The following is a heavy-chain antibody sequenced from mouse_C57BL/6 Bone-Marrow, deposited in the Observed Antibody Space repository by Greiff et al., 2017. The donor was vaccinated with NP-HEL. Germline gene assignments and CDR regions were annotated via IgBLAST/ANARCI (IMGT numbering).Heavy chain of an antibody. Sequence: VQLQQSGPELVKPGASVKISCKASGYTFTDYYMNWVKQSHGKSLEWIGDINPNNGGTSYNQKFKGKATLTVDKSSSTAYMELRSLTSEDSAVYYCARYYSNYVYWYFDVWGTGTTVTVSS. CDR1: GYTFTDYY. CDR2: INPNNGGT. CDR3: ARYYSNYVYWYFDV. V-gene: IGHV1-26*01. D-gene: IGHD2-5*01. J-gene: IGHJ1*03.